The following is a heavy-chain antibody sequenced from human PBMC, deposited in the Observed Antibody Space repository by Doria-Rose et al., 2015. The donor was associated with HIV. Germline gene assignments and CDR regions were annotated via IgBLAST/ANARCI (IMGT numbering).Heavy chain of an antibody. Sequence: QVQLVQSGPVLVKPTETLTLTCTVSGVSLSSPGMGVSWIRQPPGTALEWLAHMLSDVERSYETYLKSTLYICRGTSKSQVVLTMTDMDPVDTATYYCARIKSSRWYHKYYFDFWGQGTLVIVSA. CDR3: ARIKSSRWYHKYYFDF. CDR2: MLSDVER. D-gene: IGHD6-13*01. V-gene: IGHV2-26*01. J-gene: IGHJ4*02. CDR1: GVSLSSPGMG.